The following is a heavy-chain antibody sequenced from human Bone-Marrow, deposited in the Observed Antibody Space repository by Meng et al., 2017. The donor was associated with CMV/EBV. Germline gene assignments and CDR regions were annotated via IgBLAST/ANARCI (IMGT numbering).Heavy chain of an antibody. V-gene: IGHV1-2*04. CDR3: ATGRCYCSRTSGAHSDCPFDY. J-gene: IGHJ4*02. D-gene: IGHD2-2*01. Sequence: GFYFHGVRRAAVHWLQWMGWISPDSRGTNYAQKYQGCVTMTRDTFISTNYMEMSRLIPNNTTVYYCATGRCYCSRTSGAHSDCPFDYWGQGTLVTVSS. CDR2: ISPDSRGT. CDR1: GFY.